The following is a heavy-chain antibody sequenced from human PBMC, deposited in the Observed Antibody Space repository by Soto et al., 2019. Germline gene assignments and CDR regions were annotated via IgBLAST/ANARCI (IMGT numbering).Heavy chain of an antibody. V-gene: IGHV4-34*01. D-gene: IGHD3-3*01. Sequence: SETLSLTCAVYGGSFSGYYWSWIRQPPGKGLEWIGEINHSGSTNYNPSLKSRVTISVDTSKNQFSLKLSSVTAADTAVYYCARFDSSSDYWGQGTLVTVSS. J-gene: IGHJ4*02. CDR1: GGSFSGYY. CDR2: INHSGST. CDR3: ARFDSSSDY.